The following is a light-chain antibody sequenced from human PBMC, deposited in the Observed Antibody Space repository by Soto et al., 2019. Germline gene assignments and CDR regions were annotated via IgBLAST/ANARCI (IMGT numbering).Light chain of an antibody. CDR1: QSISSW. J-gene: IGKJ1*01. CDR3: QQYNSHPRT. Sequence: DIQMTQSPSTLSASVGDRVTITCRASQSISSWLAWYQQKPGKAPKLLIYKASSLESGVPSRFSGSGFGTGFTLTISSLKPDDFATYGCQQYNSHPRTFGLGTKVEIK. V-gene: IGKV1-5*03. CDR2: KAS.